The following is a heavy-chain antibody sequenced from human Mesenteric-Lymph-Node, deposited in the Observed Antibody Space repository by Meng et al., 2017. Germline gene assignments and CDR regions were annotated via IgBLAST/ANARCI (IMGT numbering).Heavy chain of an antibody. V-gene: IGHV3-21*01. D-gene: IGHD6-19*01. CDR3: TRGGGWSDY. J-gene: IGHJ4*02. CDR2: ISSNSNYK. CDR1: GFTFSIYN. Sequence: GESLKISCAVSGFTFSIYNMNWVRQAPGKGLEWVSSISSNSNYKTYADSLKGRFTISRDNAKNSLYLQMNSLRAEDTAVYYCTRGGGWSDYWSQGTLVTVSS.